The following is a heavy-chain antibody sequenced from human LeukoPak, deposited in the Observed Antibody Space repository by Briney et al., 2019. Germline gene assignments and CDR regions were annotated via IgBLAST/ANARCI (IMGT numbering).Heavy chain of an antibody. CDR1: GFTFDDYT. J-gene: IGHJ4*02. V-gene: IGHV3-43*01. CDR2: ISWDGGST. Sequence: PGGSLRLSCAASGFTFDDYTMHWVRQTPGKGLEWVSLISWDGGSTYYADSVKGRFTISRDNAKNSLYLQMNSLRAEDTAVYYCARESSLRYFDWLLWGFFDYWGQGTLVTVSS. D-gene: IGHD3-9*01. CDR3: ARESSLRYFDWLLWGFFDY.